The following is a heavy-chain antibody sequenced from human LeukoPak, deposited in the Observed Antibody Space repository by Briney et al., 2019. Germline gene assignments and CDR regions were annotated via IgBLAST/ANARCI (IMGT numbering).Heavy chain of an antibody. CDR1: GGSFSGYY. V-gene: IGHV4-34*01. J-gene: IGHJ4*02. Sequence: PSETLSLTCAIYGGSFSGYYWSWIRQPPGKGLEWIGEINHSGSTNYNPSLKSRITISIDTSKDQFSLKLSSVTAADTAVYYCARRNYYGSGSYYELGFDYWGQGTLVTVSS. D-gene: IGHD3-10*01. CDR2: INHSGST. CDR3: ARRNYYGSGSYYELGFDY.